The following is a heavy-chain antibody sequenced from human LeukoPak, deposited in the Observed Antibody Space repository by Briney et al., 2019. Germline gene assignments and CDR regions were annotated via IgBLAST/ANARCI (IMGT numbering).Heavy chain of an antibody. Sequence: GGSLRLSWAPSGFTFSSYSMNWVRHPPGEGLEWVSSISNSSSYIQYAHSVRGRFTISRDNAKDSLYLQMNSLRAEDTAVYYCATPRGGATTPRFDYWGQGTLVTVSS. J-gene: IGHJ4*02. V-gene: IGHV3-21*01. CDR2: ISNSSSYI. CDR3: ATPRGGATTPRFDY. D-gene: IGHD1-26*01. CDR1: GFTFSSYS.